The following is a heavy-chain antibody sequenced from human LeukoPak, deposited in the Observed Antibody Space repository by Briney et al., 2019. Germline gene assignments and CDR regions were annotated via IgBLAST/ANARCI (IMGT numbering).Heavy chain of an antibody. CDR3: ARLPISLHYYYYGIDV. J-gene: IGHJ6*02. CDR2: INHSGST. V-gene: IGHV4-34*01. CDR1: GGSFSGYY. Sequence: SETLSLTCAVYGGSFSGYYWSWIRQPPGKGLEWIGEINHSGSTNYNPSLKSRVTISVDTSKNQFSLKLSSVTAADTAVYYCARLPISLHYYYYGIDVWGQGTAVTVSS. D-gene: IGHD3-3*01.